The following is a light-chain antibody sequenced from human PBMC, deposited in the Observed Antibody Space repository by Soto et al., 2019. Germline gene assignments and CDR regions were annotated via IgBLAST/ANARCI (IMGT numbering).Light chain of an antibody. CDR2: DAS. V-gene: IGKV1-5*01. CDR3: QQYNSYPST. J-gene: IGKJ2*01. Sequence: DIQMTQSPSTVSASVGDGVTITCRASQSISTWLAWYQQKPGNAPKLLIYDASTLESGVPSGFSGSGSGTEFTLTISSLLPDDFATYYCQQYNSYPSTFGQGTKLEIK. CDR1: QSISTW.